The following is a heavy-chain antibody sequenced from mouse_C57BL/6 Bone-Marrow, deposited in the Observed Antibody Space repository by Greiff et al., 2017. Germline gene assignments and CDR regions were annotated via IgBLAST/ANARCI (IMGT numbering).Heavy chain of an antibody. Sequence: QVQLQQPGAELVKPGASVKLSCKASGYSFTSYWMHWVKQRPGRGLEWLGRIDPNSGGTKYNEKFKSQATLTVDKPTSTAYMQLSSLTSEDSAVYYCASLYDYDRYFGVWGTGTTVTVSS. CDR3: ASLYDYDRYFGV. V-gene: IGHV1-72*01. CDR2: IDPNSGGT. CDR1: GYSFTSYW. J-gene: IGHJ1*03. D-gene: IGHD2-4*01.